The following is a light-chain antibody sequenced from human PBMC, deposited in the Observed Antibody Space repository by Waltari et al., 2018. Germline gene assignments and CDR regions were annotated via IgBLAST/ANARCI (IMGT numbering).Light chain of an antibody. Sequence: QSALTQPASVSGSPGQSITISCTGTSSDVGGYKNVSWYQQHPDKAPKLMLYDVNNRPSGVSNRFSGSKSGNTASLTISSLQAEDEADYYCSSYTSSTIPVFGTGTKVTVL. J-gene: IGLJ1*01. CDR2: DVN. V-gene: IGLV2-14*03. CDR1: SSDVGGYKN. CDR3: SSYTSSTIPV.